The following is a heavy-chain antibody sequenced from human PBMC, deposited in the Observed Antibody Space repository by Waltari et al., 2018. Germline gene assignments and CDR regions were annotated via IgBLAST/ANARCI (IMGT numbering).Heavy chain of an antibody. D-gene: IGHD2-2*01. J-gene: IGHJ4*02. CDR1: GFTFSSYS. V-gene: IGHV2-5*08. Sequence: ESGGGLVKPGGSLRLSCAASGFTFSSYSMNWIRQPPGKALEWLALIYWNDDKRYSPSLKSRLTITKDTSRNQVVLTMTNMDPVDTATYYCAHVPAAFRSAYYFDYWGQGTLVTVSS. CDR2: IYWNDDK. CDR3: AHVPAAFRSAYYFDY.